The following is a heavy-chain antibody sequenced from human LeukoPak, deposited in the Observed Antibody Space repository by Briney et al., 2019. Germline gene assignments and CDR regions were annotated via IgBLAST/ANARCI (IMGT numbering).Heavy chain of an antibody. CDR1: GYTFTSYY. CDR2: INPSGGST. J-gene: IGHJ6*02. CDR3: ARGGAGSPTTYYYYYGMDV. D-gene: IGHD1-1*01. V-gene: IGHV1-46*01. Sequence: ASVKVSCKASGYTFTSYYMHWVRQAPGQGGEWVGIINPSGGSTSYAQKFQGRVTMTRDTSTSTVYMELSSLRSEDTAVYYCARGGAGSPTTYYYYYGMDVWGQGTTVTVSS.